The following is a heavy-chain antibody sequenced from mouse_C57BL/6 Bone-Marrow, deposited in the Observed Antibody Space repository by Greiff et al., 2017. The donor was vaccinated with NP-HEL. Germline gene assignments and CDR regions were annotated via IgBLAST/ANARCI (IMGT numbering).Heavy chain of an antibody. J-gene: IGHJ4*01. V-gene: IGHV14-4*01. Sequence: EVQLQQSGAELVRPGASVKLSCTASGFNIKDDYMHWVKQRPEQGLEWIGWIDPENGDTEYASKFQGKATITADTSSNTAYLQLSSLTSEDTAVYCCTGGYAMDYWGQGTSVTVSS. CDR3: TGGYAMDY. CDR1: GFNIKDDY. CDR2: IDPENGDT.